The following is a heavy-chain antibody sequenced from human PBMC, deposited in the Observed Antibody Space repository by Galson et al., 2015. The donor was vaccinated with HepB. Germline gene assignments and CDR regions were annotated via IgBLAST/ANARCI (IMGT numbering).Heavy chain of an antibody. V-gene: IGHV1-18*01. CDR1: GFTFTGYA. CDR3: ARSFQNDYSDPPGDY. CDR2: ISAYNGKT. Sequence: SVKVSCKASGFTFTGYAFSWVRQAPGQGLEWMGWISAYNGKTRYGQKFQGRVTMTTDSSTSTAYMELRSLTSVDTAVYYCARSFQNDYSDPPGDYWGQGTLGSVSS. J-gene: IGHJ4*02. D-gene: IGHD4-17*01.